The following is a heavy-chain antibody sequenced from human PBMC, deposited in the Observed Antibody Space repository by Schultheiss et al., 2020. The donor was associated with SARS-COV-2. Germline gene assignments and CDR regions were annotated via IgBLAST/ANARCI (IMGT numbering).Heavy chain of an antibody. CDR3: VQSGWSFDY. J-gene: IGHJ4*02. Sequence: SETLSLTCAVHGGPFTNNHWTWVRQPPGKGLEWIGEINHAGSTHYNPSLESRVTISADTSKNQISLVLSYVTAADTALYFCVQSGWSFDYWGQGTLVTVSS. V-gene: IGHV4-34*01. CDR2: INHAGST. D-gene: IGHD6-19*01. CDR1: GGPFTNNH.